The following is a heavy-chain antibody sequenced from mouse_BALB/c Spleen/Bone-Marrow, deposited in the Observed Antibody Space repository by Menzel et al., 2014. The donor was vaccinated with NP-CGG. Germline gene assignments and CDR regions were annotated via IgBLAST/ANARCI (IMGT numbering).Heavy chain of an antibody. CDR2: IDPANGNT. CDR1: GFNIKDTY. J-gene: IGHJ4*01. CDR3: AKFGGLRYAMDS. D-gene: IGHD2-2*01. Sequence: EVQLQQSGAELVKPGASVKLSCTASGFNIKDTYMHWVKQRPEQGLEWIGRIDPANGNTKYDPKLQGKATITADTSSNTAYLQLSILTSEDTAVYYCAKFGGLRYAMDSWGQGPSVTVYS. V-gene: IGHV14-3*02.